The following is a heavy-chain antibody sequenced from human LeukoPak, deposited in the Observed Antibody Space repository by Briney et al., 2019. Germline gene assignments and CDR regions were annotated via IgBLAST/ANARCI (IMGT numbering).Heavy chain of an antibody. CDR2: ISGSGGGT. CDR1: GFTVSNNY. J-gene: IGHJ3*02. V-gene: IGHV3-23*01. Sequence: PGGSLRLSCAASGFTVSNNYMTWVRQAPGKGLEWVSAISGSGGGTYYADSVKGRFTTSRDNSKNTLYLQMNSLRAEDTAVYYCAKDGGHYYDSSGYLGDAFDIWGQGTMVTVSS. CDR3: AKDGGHYYDSSGYLGDAFDI. D-gene: IGHD3-22*01.